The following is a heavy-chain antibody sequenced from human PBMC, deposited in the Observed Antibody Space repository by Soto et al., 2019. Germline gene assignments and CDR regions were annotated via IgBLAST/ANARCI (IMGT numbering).Heavy chain of an antibody. CDR3: ARDLGEYSSSWYAFDY. J-gene: IGHJ4*02. CDR1: GGTFSSYA. V-gene: IGHV1-69*13. CDR2: IIPIFGTA. Sequence: ASVKVSCKASGGTFSSYAISWVRQAPGQGLEWMGGIIPIFGTANYAQKFQGRVTITADESTSTAYMELSSLRSEDTAVYYCARDLGEYSSSWYAFDYWGQGTLVTVSS. D-gene: IGHD6-13*01.